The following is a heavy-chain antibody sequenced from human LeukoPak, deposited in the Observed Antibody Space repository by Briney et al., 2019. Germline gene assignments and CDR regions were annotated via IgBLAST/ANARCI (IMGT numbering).Heavy chain of an antibody. CDR2: ITSYSSTI. J-gene: IGHJ4*02. V-gene: IGHV3-48*01. Sequence: PGGSLRLSCAASGFTFYDCSMTWVRPAPGRGQEWVSYITSYSSTIYYADSVKGRFTISGDNAENSLYLQMNSLRAEDTAVYYCARDHRYGGLFDYWGQGTLVTVSS. CDR3: ARDHRYGGLFDY. CDR1: GFTFYDCS. D-gene: IGHD1-1*01.